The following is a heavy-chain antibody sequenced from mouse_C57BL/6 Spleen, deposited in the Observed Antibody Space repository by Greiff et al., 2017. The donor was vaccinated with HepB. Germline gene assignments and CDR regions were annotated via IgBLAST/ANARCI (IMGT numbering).Heavy chain of an antibody. CDR1: GYTFTSYW. D-gene: IGHD2-12*01. CDR3: ARMGFTTGYYAMDY. J-gene: IGHJ4*01. Sequence: QVQLQQPGAELVKPGASVKLSCKASGYTFTSYWMHWVKQRPGQGLGWIGMIHPNSGSTNYNEKFKSKATLTVDKSSSTAYMQLSSLTSEDSAVYYCARMGFTTGYYAMDYWGQGTSVTVSS. V-gene: IGHV1-64*01. CDR2: IHPNSGST.